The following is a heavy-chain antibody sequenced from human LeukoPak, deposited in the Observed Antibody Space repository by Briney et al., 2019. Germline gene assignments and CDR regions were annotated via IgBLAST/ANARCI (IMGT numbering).Heavy chain of an antibody. CDR1: GGTFSSYA. CDR2: IIPIFGTA. D-gene: IGHD2-15*01. Sequence: SVKVSCKASGGTFSSYAISWVRQAPGQGLEWMGGIIPIFGTANYAQKFQGRVTITADESTSTAYMELSSLRSEDTAVCYCARVRRHCSGGSCFDAFDIWGQGTMVTVSS. J-gene: IGHJ3*02. V-gene: IGHV1-69*13. CDR3: ARVRRHCSGGSCFDAFDI.